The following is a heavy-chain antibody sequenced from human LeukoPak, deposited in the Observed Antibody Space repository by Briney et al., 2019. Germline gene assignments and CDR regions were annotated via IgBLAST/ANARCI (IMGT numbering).Heavy chain of an antibody. Sequence: ASVKVSCKASGYTFTGYYMHWVRQAPGQGLEWMGWINPNSGGTNYAQKFQGRVTMARDTSISTAYMELSSRRSDDTAVYCCARDSHFDYWGQGTLVTVSS. CDR2: INPNSGGT. V-gene: IGHV1-2*02. CDR3: ARDSHFDY. CDR1: GYTFTGYY. J-gene: IGHJ4*02.